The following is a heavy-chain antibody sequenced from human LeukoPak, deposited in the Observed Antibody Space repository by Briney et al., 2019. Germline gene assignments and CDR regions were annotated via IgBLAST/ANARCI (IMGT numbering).Heavy chain of an antibody. Sequence: SVKVSCKASGGTFSSYAISWVRQAPGQGLEWMEGIIPIFGTANYAQKFQGRVTITTDESTSTAYMELSSLRSEDTAVYYCARGNFWSGPPDVWGKGTTVTVSS. CDR1: GGTFSSYA. J-gene: IGHJ6*04. V-gene: IGHV1-69*05. CDR3: ARGNFWSGPPDV. D-gene: IGHD3-3*01. CDR2: IIPIFGTA.